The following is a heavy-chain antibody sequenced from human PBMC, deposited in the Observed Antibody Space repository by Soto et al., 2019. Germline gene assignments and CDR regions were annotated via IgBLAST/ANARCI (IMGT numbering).Heavy chain of an antibody. Sequence: QVQLQEMGPGLVKPSQTLTITCTVSGDSVNSAYWSWIRQLPGKGLEWMGNIHHTGKTFYNPSLKSRVAISSDTSKPLVSLKMRSITAADTAVYYCARTDAYNSSFFDSWGQGTVVTVSS. V-gene: IGHV4-31*03. D-gene: IGHD6-6*01. CDR1: GDSVNSAY. CDR3: ARTDAYNSSFFDS. J-gene: IGHJ4*02. CDR2: IHHTGKT.